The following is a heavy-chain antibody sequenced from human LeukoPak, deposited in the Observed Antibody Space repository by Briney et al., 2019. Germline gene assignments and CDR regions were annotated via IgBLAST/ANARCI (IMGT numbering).Heavy chain of an antibody. CDR1: GFTFSSYW. CDR2: IKSDGSRT. J-gene: IGHJ4*02. Sequence: PGGSLRLSCAASGFTFSSYWMHWVRQAPGKGLVWVSRIKSDGSRTDYADSAKGRFTISRDNSKNTLYLQMDNLRAEDTAVYYCAKARSITATGSGLRPGYFDYWGQGTLVTVSS. V-gene: IGHV3-74*01. CDR3: AKARSITATGSGLRPGYFDY. D-gene: IGHD6-13*01.